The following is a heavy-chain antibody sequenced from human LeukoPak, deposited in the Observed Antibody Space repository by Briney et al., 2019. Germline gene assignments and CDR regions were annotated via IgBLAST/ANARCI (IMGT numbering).Heavy chain of an antibody. CDR1: GGSISSYY. Sequence: SETLSLTCTVSGGSISSYYWSWIRQPPGKGLEWIGTIYYSGSTFYNPSLKSRVTISVDTSKNQFSLKLSSVTAADTAVYYCARVGAGIAVPGTRNKYYFDYWGQGTLVTVSS. D-gene: IGHD6-19*01. V-gene: IGHV4-59*12. CDR3: ARVGAGIAVPGTRNKYYFDY. J-gene: IGHJ4*02. CDR2: IYYSGST.